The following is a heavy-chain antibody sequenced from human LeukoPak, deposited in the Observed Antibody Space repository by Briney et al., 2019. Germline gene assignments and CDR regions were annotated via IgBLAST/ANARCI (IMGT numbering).Heavy chain of an antibody. V-gene: IGHV4-59*01. CDR2: ISNGNT. D-gene: IGHD5-18*01. CDR3: ARDKAHSYGRYFDP. CDR1: GGSISTYY. J-gene: IGHJ5*02. Sequence: SETLSLTCSVAGGSISTYYWNWIRQTPGKGLEWIGHISNGNTDYNPSLKSRVTISVDTSKNQFSPKLTSVTAADTAVYYCARDKAHSYGRYFDPWGQGALVIVSS.